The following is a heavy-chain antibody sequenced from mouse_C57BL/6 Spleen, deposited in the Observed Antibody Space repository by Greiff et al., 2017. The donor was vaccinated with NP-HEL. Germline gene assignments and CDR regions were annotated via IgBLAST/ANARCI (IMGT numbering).Heavy chain of an antibody. D-gene: IGHD1-1*01. V-gene: IGHV1-66*01. CDR2: IYPGSGNT. CDR3: AMGFSTADCFNY. CDR1: GYSFTSYC. J-gene: IGHJ2*01. Sequence: QVQLQQSGAELVKPGASVKMSCKASGYSFTSYCMHWVKQRPGQGLEWIGWIYPGSGNTKYNEKFKGKATLTADTSSSTAYMQLSILTSEDSAVYYCAMGFSTADCFNYWGQGTTLTVSS.